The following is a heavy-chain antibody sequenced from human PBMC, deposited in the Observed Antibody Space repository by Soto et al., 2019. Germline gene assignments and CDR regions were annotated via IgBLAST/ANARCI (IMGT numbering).Heavy chain of an antibody. J-gene: IGHJ4*02. V-gene: IGHV4-4*02. CDR1: GGSISSSNW. Sequence: QVQLQESGPGLVKPSGTLSLTCAVSGGSISSSNWWSWVRQPPGKGLEWIGEIYHSGSTNDNPSLTSRVTMSVDKSKNQFSLRLSSVTAADTAVYYRARLMHSSGADYWGQGTLVTVSS. CDR2: IYHSGST. D-gene: IGHD6-19*01. CDR3: ARLMHSSGADY.